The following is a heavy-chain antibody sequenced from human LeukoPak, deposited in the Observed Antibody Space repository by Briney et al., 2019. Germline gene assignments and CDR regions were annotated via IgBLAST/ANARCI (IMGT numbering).Heavy chain of an antibody. D-gene: IGHD3-10*01. CDR3: ARTPRYYYGSGSRRAGSDYYMDV. CDR2: MNPNSGNT. Sequence: GASVKVSCKASGYTFTSYDINWVRQATGQGLEWMGWMNPNSGNTGYAQKFQGRVTMTRNTSISTAYMELSSLRSEDTAVYYCARTPRYYYGSGSRRAGSDYYMDVWGKGTTVTISS. V-gene: IGHV1-8*02. CDR1: GYTFTSYD. J-gene: IGHJ6*03.